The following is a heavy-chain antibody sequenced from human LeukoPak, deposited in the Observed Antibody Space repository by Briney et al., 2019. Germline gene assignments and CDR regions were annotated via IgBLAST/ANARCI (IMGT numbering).Heavy chain of an antibody. V-gene: IGHV1-18*01. J-gene: IGHJ5*02. D-gene: IGHD6-13*01. CDR3: ATLHIAAAGNWFDP. Sequence: ASVKVSCKASGYTFTSNGISWVRQAPGQGLEWMGWISAYNGNTNFGQKFQGRVTMTEDTSTDTAYMELSSLRSEDTAVYYCATLHIAAAGNWFDPWGQGTLVTVSS. CDR2: ISAYNGNT. CDR1: GYTFTSNG.